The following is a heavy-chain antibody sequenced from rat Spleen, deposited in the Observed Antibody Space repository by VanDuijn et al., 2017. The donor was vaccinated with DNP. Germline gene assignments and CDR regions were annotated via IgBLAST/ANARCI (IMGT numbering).Heavy chain of an antibody. D-gene: IGHD3-8*01. CDR2: ISYDGTST. V-gene: IGHV5-29*01. CDR1: GFTFSNHY. CDR3: TSNPHIRTAAPFDY. Sequence: EVQLVESGGGLVQPGRSLKLSCIASGFTFSNHYVAWVRQAPTKGMEWVATISYDGTSTYYRGSVKGRFTISRDNAKSTLYLQMDSRRSEYTATYYCTSNPHIRTAAPFDYWGQGVMVTVSS. J-gene: IGHJ2*01.